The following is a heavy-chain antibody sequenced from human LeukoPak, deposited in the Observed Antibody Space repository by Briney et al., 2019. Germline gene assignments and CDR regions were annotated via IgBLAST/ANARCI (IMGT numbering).Heavy chain of an antibody. Sequence: PGGSLRLSCAASGFTFSSYAMTWVRHTPGKGMEWVSGISGSGGSTYYADSVKGRFTISRDNSKNTLYLQMNSLRAEDTAVYHCARQLGGSNFAFDIWGQGTMVTVSS. D-gene: IGHD1-26*01. V-gene: IGHV3-23*01. CDR1: GFTFSSYA. CDR3: ARQLGGSNFAFDI. J-gene: IGHJ3*02. CDR2: ISGSGGST.